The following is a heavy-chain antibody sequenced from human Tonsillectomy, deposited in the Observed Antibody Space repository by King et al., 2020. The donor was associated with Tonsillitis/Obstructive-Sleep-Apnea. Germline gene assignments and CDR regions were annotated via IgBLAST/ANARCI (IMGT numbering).Heavy chain of an antibody. J-gene: IGHJ6*03. CDR1: GYMFTRYD. D-gene: IGHD5-18*01. CDR2: ISTYNGNT. V-gene: IGHV1-18*01. CDR3: AKPTSDTTMVTSYYFYYMDC. Sequence: VQLVESGAEVKKPGASVKVSCKASGYMFTRYDISWVRQAPGQGLEWMGWISTYNGNTNYAPKVQGRVIMTTDTSTSTAYMELRSLRSDDTAVYYCAKPTSDTTMVTSYYFYYMDCWGKGATVTVSS.